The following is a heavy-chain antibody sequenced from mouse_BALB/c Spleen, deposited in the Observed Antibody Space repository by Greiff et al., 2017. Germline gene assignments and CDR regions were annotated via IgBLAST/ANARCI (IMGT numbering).Heavy chain of an antibody. J-gene: IGHJ3*01. CDR1: GFTFTDYY. Sequence: EVMLVESGGGLVQPGGSLRLSCATSGFTFTDYYMSWVRQPPGKALEWLGFIRNKANGYTTEYSASVKGRFTISRDNSQSILYLQMNTLRAEDSATYYCARDNRYDEWFAYWGQGTLVTVSA. CDR2: IRNKANGYTT. V-gene: IGHV7-3*02. D-gene: IGHD2-14*01. CDR3: ARDNRYDEWFAY.